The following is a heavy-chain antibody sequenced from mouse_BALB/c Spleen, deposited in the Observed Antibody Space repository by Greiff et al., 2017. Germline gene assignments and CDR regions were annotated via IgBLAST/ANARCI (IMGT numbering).Heavy chain of an antibody. CDR1: GYTFTNYW. Sequence: QVQLKESGAELVRPGTSVKISCKASGYTFTNYWLGWVKQRPGHGLEWIGDIYPGGGYTNYNEKFKGKATLTADTSSSTAYMQLSSLTSEDSAVYFCARHDGCYGFAYWGQGTLVTVSA. CDR2: IYPGGGYT. CDR3: ARHDGCYGFAY. J-gene: IGHJ3*01. D-gene: IGHD2-3*01. V-gene: IGHV1-63*02.